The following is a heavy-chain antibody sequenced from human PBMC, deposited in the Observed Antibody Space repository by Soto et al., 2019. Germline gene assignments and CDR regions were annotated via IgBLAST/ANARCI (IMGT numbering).Heavy chain of an antibody. V-gene: IGHV3-33*01. CDR1: GFTFSSHG. CDR2: IWYDGSNK. CDR3: ARWGNEKILDN. J-gene: IGHJ4*02. D-gene: IGHD1-26*01. Sequence: QVQLVESGGGVVQPGRSLSLSCAASGFTFSSHGMHWVRQPPGKGLEWVAVIWYDGSNKYYADSVKGRFTISRDNSQNTLYLQMNSLRDEDTALYRCARWGNEKILDNWGQGTLVTVSS.